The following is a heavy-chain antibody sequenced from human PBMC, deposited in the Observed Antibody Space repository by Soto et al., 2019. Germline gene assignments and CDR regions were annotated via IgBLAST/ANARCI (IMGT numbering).Heavy chain of an antibody. V-gene: IGHV3-23*01. CDR3: AKDDVAGDGLWLVSD. CDR1: GFSFNKYA. Sequence: DVHLLESGGGLVQPGGSLRLSCAASGFSFNKYAMIWVRQAPGKGQEWVSGITGSGGTIEYAASVKGRFTISRDNSKKSRDQQMNSLRAVDTAMYYCAKDDVAGDGLWLVSDGGKRTLVTVS. J-gene: IGHJ4*02. D-gene: IGHD2-21*02. CDR2: ITGSGGTI.